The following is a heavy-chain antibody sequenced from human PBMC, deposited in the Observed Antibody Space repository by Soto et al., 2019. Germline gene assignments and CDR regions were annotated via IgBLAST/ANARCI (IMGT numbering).Heavy chain of an antibody. J-gene: IGHJ5*02. CDR1: GGSISSGGYY. Sequence: QVQLQESGPGLVKPSQTLSLTCTVSGGSISSGGYYWSWIRQHPGKGLEWIGYIYYSGSTYYNPSLKRRVTISVDTSKNQFSLKLSSVAAADTAVYYCAREYFRDTAMPRGSNWFDPWGQGTLVTVSS. CDR2: IYYSGST. V-gene: IGHV4-31*03. CDR3: AREYFRDTAMPRGSNWFDP. D-gene: IGHD5-18*01.